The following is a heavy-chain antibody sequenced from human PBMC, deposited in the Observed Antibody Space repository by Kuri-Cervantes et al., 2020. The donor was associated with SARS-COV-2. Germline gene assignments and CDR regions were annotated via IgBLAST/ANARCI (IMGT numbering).Heavy chain of an antibody. V-gene: IGHV3-48*01. CDR2: ISSSSSTI. Sequence: GGSLRLSCAASGLTFSSYSMNWVRQAPGKGLEWVSYISSSSSTIYYADSVKGRFTISRDNAKNSLYLQMNSLRAEDTAVYYCAREGEEYFDLWGRGTLVTVSS. CDR1: GLTFSSYS. CDR3: AREGEEYFDL. D-gene: IGHD3-10*01. J-gene: IGHJ2*01.